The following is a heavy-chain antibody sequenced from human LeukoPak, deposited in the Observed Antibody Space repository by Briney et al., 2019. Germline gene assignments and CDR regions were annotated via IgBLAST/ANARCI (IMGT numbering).Heavy chain of an antibody. Sequence: PGGSLRLSGTVSGFTFSSYAMHWVRQAPGKGLEWVALIRHDGGERWSADSVKGRFTISRDNSKNTLYLQMNSLRAEDTAVYYCAKYSSSYPYYFKSWGPGNPVT. CDR1: GFTFSSYA. CDR3: AKYSSSYPYYFKS. J-gene: IGHJ4*01. CDR2: IRHDGGER. D-gene: IGHD6-6*01. V-gene: IGHV3-30*02.